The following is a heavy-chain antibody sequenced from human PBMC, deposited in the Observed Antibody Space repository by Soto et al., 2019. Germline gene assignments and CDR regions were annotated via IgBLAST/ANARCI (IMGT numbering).Heavy chain of an antibody. D-gene: IGHD3-10*01. CDR1: GFTFSSYG. CDR2: IWYDGSNK. Sequence: TGGSLRLSCAASGFTFSSYGMHWVRQAPGKGLEWVAVIWYDGSNKYYADSVKGRFTISRDNSKNTLYLQMNSLRAEDTAVYYCARDRITMVRGALYYFDYWGQGTLVTVSS. V-gene: IGHV3-33*01. J-gene: IGHJ4*02. CDR3: ARDRITMVRGALYYFDY.